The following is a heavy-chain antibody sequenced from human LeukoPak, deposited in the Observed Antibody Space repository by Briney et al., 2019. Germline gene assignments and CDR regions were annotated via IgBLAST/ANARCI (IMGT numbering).Heavy chain of an antibody. J-gene: IGHJ4*02. V-gene: IGHV4-34*01. CDR2: INHSGST. D-gene: IGHD2-15*01. Sequence: PSETLSLTCAVYGGSFSGYYWSWIRQPPGKGLKWIGEINHSGSTNYNPSLKSRVTISVDTSKNQFSLKLTSVTATDTAVYYCARGVYCSGGGCYLPFDYWGQGSLATVSS. CDR1: GGSFSGYY. CDR3: ARGVYCSGGGCYLPFDY.